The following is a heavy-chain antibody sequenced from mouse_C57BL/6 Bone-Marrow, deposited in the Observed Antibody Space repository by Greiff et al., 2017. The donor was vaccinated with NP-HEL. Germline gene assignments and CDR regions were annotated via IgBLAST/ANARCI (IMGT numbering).Heavy chain of an antibody. D-gene: IGHD1-2*01. CDR1: GFPFSDYG. J-gene: IGHJ2*01. CDR3: ARRLQDY. V-gene: IGHV5-17*01. CDR2: ISSGSSTI. Sequence: EVQGVESGGGLVKPGGSLKLSCAASGFPFSDYGMHWVRQAPEKGLEWVAYISSGSSTIYYADTVKGRFTISRDNAKNTLFLQMTSLRSEDTAMYYCARRLQDYWGQGTTLTVSS.